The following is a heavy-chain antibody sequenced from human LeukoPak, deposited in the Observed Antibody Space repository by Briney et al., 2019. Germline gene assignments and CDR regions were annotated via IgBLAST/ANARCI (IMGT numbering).Heavy chain of an antibody. Sequence: PSQTLSLTCTVSGGSISSGSYYWSWIRQPAGKGLEWIGRIYTSGSTNYNPSLKSRVTMSVDTSKNQFSLKLSSVTAADTAVYYCARATSGLDYWGQGTLVTVSS. CDR3: ARATSGLDY. CDR2: IYTSGST. CDR1: GGSISSGSYY. J-gene: IGHJ4*02. D-gene: IGHD3-10*01. V-gene: IGHV4-61*02.